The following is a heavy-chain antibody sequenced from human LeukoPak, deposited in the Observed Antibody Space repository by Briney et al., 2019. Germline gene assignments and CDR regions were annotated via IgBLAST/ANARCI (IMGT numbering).Heavy chain of an antibody. J-gene: IGHJ4*02. CDR3: ARAGLRYFDWLSHGDY. D-gene: IGHD3-9*01. Sequence: GGSLRLFCAASGFTFSSYAMHWVRQAPGKGLEWVAVISYDGSNKYYADSVKGRFTISRDNSKNTLYLQMNSLRAEDTAVYYCARAGLRYFDWLSHGDYWGQGTLVTVSS. CDR1: GFTFSSYA. V-gene: IGHV3-30*04. CDR2: ISYDGSNK.